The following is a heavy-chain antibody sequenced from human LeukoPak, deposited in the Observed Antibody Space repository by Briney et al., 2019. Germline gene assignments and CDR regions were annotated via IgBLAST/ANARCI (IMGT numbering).Heavy chain of an antibody. CDR2: ISSSGSDI. CDR1: AFTFSSYS. J-gene: IGHJ4*02. CDR3: ARDYGGSSPFDY. Sequence: EGSLRLSCAASAFTFSSYSMNWVRQAPGKGLEWVSSISSSGSDIYYADSVKGRFTISRDNAKNSLYLHMNSLRAEDTAVYYCARDYGGSSPFDYWGQGTLVTVSS. V-gene: IGHV3-21*01. D-gene: IGHD4-23*01.